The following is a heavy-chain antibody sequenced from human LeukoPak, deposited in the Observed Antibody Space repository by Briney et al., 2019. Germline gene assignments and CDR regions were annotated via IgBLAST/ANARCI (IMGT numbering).Heavy chain of an antibody. Sequence: SETLSLTCTVSGGSISSSSYYWGWIRQPPVKGLEWIGSIYYSGSTYYNPSLKSRVTISVDTSKNQFSLKLSSVTAADTAVYYCARGLYSSSWYELWGQGTLVTVSS. V-gene: IGHV4-39*01. J-gene: IGHJ5*02. CDR2: IYYSGST. CDR1: GGSISSSSYY. CDR3: ARGLYSSSWYEL. D-gene: IGHD6-13*01.